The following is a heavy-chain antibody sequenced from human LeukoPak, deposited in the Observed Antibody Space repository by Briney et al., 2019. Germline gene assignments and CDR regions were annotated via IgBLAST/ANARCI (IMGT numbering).Heavy chain of an antibody. D-gene: IGHD4/OR15-4a*01. CDR1: GGSISPYY. J-gene: IGHJ4*02. CDR3: ASSSGPSVLTRFDF. Sequence: PSETLSLTCTVSGGSISPYYWSWVRQPPGKGLEWIGHISYSGSTNYNPSLKSRVTISVDTSKNQFSLKLSSVTAADTAVYYCASSSGPSVLTRFDFWGQGTLVTVFS. V-gene: IGHV4-59*01. CDR2: ISYSGST.